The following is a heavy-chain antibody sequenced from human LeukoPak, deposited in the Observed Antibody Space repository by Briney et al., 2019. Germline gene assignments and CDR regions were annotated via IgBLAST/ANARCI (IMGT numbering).Heavy chain of an antibody. CDR3: ARSPSGSYPD. D-gene: IGHD1-26*01. V-gene: IGHV4-61*02. Sequence: PSETLSLTCTVSGDSISSGSFYWSWIRQAAGKGLEWIGRVSSSGRTSYNLSLKRRVTMSIDTSKNHFSLRLSSMTAADTATYYCARSPSGSYPDWGQGTLVTVSS. CDR1: GDSISSGSFY. CDR2: VSSSGRT. J-gene: IGHJ4*02.